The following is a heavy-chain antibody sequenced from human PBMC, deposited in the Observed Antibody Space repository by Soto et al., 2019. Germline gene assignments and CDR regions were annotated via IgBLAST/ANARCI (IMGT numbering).Heavy chain of an antibody. D-gene: IGHD3-10*01. CDR2: IKSKTHGGTT. CDR3: ATGGYYPDY. CDR1: GFTFSNAW. J-gene: IGHJ4*02. Sequence: GGSLRLSCAASGFTFSNAWMSWVRQAPGKGLEWVGRIKSKTHGGTTDYAAPVKGRFTISRDDSENTVFLQMNSLKTEDTAVYYCATGGYYPDYWGQGTLVTVSS. V-gene: IGHV3-15*01.